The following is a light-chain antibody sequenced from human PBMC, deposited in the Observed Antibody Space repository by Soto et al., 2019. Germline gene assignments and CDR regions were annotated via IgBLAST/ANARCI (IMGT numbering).Light chain of an antibody. V-gene: IGLV2-14*01. J-gene: IGLJ3*02. CDR1: SSDVGGYNY. Sequence: QSVLTQPASVSGSPGQSITIACTGTSSDVGGYNYVSWYQQHPGKAPKLMIYEVSNRPSGVSNRFSGSKSGNTASLTISGLQAEDVADSYCISYTDGRTLVFGGGNQVTVL. CDR2: EVS. CDR3: ISYTDGRTLV.